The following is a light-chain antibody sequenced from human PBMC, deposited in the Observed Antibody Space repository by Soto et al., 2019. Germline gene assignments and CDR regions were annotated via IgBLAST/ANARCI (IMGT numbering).Light chain of an antibody. CDR1: QGIAPY. V-gene: IGKV1-27*01. Sequence: DVQMTQSPSSLSAFVGDRVTITCRASQGIAPYLAWFQQKPGKVPKLLIYATSTLQSGCPSRFSGSGSGTDFTLTISSLQPEDVATYYCQKYNTAPLTFGGGTKVEIK. CDR2: ATS. J-gene: IGKJ4*01. CDR3: QKYNTAPLT.